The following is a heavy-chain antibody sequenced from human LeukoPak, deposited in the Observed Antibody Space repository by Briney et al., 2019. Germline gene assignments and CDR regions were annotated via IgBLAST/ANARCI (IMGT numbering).Heavy chain of an antibody. D-gene: IGHD3-3*01. Sequence: PSETLSLTCTVSGGSISSGGYYWSWLRQHPGKGLEWIGYIYYSGSTYYNPSLKSRVTISVDTSKNQFSLKLSSVTAADTAVYYCARVVDKYDFWSPVKFDPWGQGTLVTVSS. J-gene: IGHJ5*02. CDR1: GGSISSGGYY. CDR2: IYYSGST. V-gene: IGHV4-30-4*08. CDR3: ARVVDKYDFWSPVKFDP.